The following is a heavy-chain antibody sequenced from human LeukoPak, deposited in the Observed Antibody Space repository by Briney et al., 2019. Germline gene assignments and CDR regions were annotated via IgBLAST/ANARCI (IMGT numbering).Heavy chain of an antibody. J-gene: IGHJ3*02. V-gene: IGHV5-51*01. CDR1: GYSFTNYW. CDR2: IYPDDSDT. Sequence: GESLKISCRGSGYSFTNYWIAWVRQMAGKGLEWMGIIYPDDSDTKYSPSFQGQVTISADKAISTAYLQWSSLKASDTAMYYCARQQGYCTSGSCPGQHDVFDIWGQGTMVTVSS. CDR3: ARQQGYCTSGSCPGQHDVFDI. D-gene: IGHD2-15*01.